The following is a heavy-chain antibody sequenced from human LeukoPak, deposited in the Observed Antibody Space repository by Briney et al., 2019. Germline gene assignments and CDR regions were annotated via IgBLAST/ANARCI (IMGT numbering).Heavy chain of an antibody. J-gene: IGHJ4*02. Sequence: GGSLKFPGKGSGYSFASYTGGGVAQMPGKGLGWLGNIFPGDSDTRYSPSFQGQVTISADKSISTAYLQWSSLKASDTAMYYCARLEYYYDSSGYYIRYWGQGTLVTVSS. CDR1: GYSFASYT. CDR3: ARLEYYYDSSGYYIRY. CDR2: IFPGDSDT. V-gene: IGHV5-51*02. D-gene: IGHD3-22*01.